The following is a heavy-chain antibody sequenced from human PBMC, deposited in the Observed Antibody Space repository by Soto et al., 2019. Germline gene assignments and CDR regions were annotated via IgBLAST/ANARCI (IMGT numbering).Heavy chain of an antibody. Sequence: QDHLVQSGAEVRKPGASVKVSCKGSGYTFTSYGIAWVRQAPGQGLEWMGWISAHNDNTNYAQKVQGRVTVTRDTSTSTAYMELRNLRSDDTAVYYCATGRYGDYWGQGALVTVSS. CDR3: ATGRYGDY. J-gene: IGHJ4*02. V-gene: IGHV1-18*01. CDR2: ISAHNDNT. D-gene: IGHD1-1*01. CDR1: GYTFTSYG.